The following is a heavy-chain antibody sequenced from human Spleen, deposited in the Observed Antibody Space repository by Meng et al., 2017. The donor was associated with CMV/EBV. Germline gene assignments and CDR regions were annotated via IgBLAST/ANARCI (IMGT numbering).Heavy chain of an antibody. V-gene: IGHV1-69*10. D-gene: IGHD6-13*01. CDR1: GDSFSRHA. Sequence: SVKVSCKAGGDSFSRHAVTWVRQAPGQGLEWMGGITPISEIANYAQKFQGRVTITADKFTSTVYMELSSLRSEDTAVYYCAKDSRSSNWYLLAAYYYGSDVWGQGTTVTVSS. J-gene: IGHJ6*02. CDR3: AKDSRSSNWYLLAAYYYGSDV. CDR2: ITPISEIA.